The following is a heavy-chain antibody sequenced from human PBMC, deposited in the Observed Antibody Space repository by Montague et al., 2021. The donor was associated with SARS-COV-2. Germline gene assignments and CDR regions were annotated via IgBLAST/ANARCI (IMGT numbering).Heavy chain of an antibody. V-gene: IGHV4-59*08. Sequence: SETLSLTCTLSGGSFTSFYWSWVRQAPGKGLEWTGFVFYSGYTNYSPSLKSRVIIFLDASRDELSLQLTSVTAADTAVYYCARTKRGLIAATPVYSFDPWGQGTLDTVSS. CDR3: ARTKRGLIAATPVYSFDP. CDR2: VFYSGYT. CDR1: GGSFTSFY. D-gene: IGHD2-15*01. J-gene: IGHJ5*02.